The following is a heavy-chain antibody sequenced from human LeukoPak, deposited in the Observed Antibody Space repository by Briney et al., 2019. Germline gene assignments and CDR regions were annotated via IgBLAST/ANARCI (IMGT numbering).Heavy chain of an antibody. Sequence: GASVKVSCKASGYTFTSHYMHWVRRAPGQGLEWMGAINPSGASATYAQKFQGRVTMTGDTSISTAYMELSRLRSDDTAVYYCARPITMTDAFDIWGQGTMVTVSS. CDR1: GYTFTSHY. CDR3: ARPITMTDAFDI. J-gene: IGHJ3*02. CDR2: INPSGASA. D-gene: IGHD3-22*01. V-gene: IGHV1-46*01.